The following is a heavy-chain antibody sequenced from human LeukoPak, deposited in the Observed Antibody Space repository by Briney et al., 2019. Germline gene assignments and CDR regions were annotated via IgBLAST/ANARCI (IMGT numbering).Heavy chain of an antibody. V-gene: IGHV4-59*08. D-gene: IGHD6-25*01. J-gene: IGHJ2*01. CDR2: ISNTGST. Sequence: PSETLFLTCTVSGTYISSYYWTWIRQPPGKGLECLGYISNTGSTTYNPSLKGRVTISLDTSKNQFSLELKSVTAADTAVYYCARRAAANWYLDLWGRGTLVTVSS. CDR3: ARRAAANWYLDL. CDR1: GTYISSYY.